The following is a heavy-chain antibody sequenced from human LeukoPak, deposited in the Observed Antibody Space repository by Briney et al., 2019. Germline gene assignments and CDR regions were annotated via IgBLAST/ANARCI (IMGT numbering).Heavy chain of an antibody. CDR2: INPNSGGT. D-gene: IGHD2-2*01. Sequence: GASVKVSCKASGYTFTGYYMHWVRQAPGQGLEWMGWINPNSGGTNYAQKFQGRVTMTRDTSISTAYMDLSRLRSDDTAVYYCAREIVVVPAAMIRGAFDYWGQGTLVTVSS. J-gene: IGHJ4*02. V-gene: IGHV1-2*02. CDR1: GYTFTGYY. CDR3: AREIVVVPAAMIRGAFDY.